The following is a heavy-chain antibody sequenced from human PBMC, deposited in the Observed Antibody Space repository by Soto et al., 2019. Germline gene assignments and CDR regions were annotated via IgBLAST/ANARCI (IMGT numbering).Heavy chain of an antibody. J-gene: IGHJ5*02. D-gene: IGHD3-3*01. CDR1: GYTFTSYG. CDR2: ISADNGNT. Sequence: ASVKVSCKASGYTFTSYGISWVRPAPGQGLEWMGWISADNGNTNYAQKLQGRVTMTTDTSTSTAYMELRSLRSDDTAVYYCARGLESYYDFWSGYSDKGWFDPWG. CDR3: ARGLESYYDFWSGYSDKGWFDP. V-gene: IGHV1-18*01.